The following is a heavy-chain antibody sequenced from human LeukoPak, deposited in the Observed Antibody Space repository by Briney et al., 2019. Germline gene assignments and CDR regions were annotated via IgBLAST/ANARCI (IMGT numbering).Heavy chain of an antibody. V-gene: IGHV3-33*01. J-gene: IGHJ4*02. CDR1: GFAFNTYA. D-gene: IGHD3-3*02. CDR3: ARAPGFIYGGFDY. CDR2: IWHDGSHK. Sequence: GRSLRLSCAASGFAFNTYAMHWVRQAPGQGLEWVALIWHDGSHKFYSNSVRGQFTISRDNSKNTLYLQMNSLRAEDTAVYYCARAPGFIYGGFDYWGQGTLVTVSS.